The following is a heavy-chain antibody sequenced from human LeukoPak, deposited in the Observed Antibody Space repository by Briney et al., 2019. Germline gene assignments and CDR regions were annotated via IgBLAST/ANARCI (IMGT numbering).Heavy chain of an antibody. CDR3: ARGVRGNFPSNWFDP. CDR2: MNPENGDA. Sequence: ASVTVSCKASGYTFSSYDINWVRQATGQGLEWMGRMNPENGDAQYAQRFQGRATMTRDTSISTAYMELSSLRSEDTALYYCARGVRGNFPSNWFDPWGQGTQVTVSS. D-gene: IGHD1-26*01. J-gene: IGHJ5*02. V-gene: IGHV1-8*01. CDR1: GYTFSSYD.